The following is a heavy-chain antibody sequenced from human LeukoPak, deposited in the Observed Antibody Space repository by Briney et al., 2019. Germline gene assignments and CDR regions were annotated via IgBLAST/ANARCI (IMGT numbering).Heavy chain of an antibody. V-gene: IGHV3-7*01. CDR1: GFTFGNYW. J-gene: IGHJ4*02. CDR2: INMDGSEK. Sequence: PGGSLRLSCAASGFTFGNYWMSWVRQAPGKGPDWVAHINMDGSEKYYVDSVKGRFTISRDNAKNSLYLQMNSLKVEDTAVYYCARDKVTYWGPGTLVTVSS. CDR3: ARDKVTY.